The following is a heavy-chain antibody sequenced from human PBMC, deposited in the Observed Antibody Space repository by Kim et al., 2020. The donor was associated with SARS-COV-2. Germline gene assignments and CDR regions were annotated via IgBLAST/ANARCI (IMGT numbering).Heavy chain of an antibody. CDR2: IIPIFGTA. V-gene: IGHV1-69*13. CDR3: ARDCGGDCYTLYYYYGMDV. Sequence: SVKVSCKASGGTFSSYAISWVRQAPGQGLEWMGGIIPIFGTANYAQKFQGRVTITADESTSTAYMELSSLRSEDKAVYYCARDCGGDCYTLYYYYGMDVWGQGTTVTVSS. D-gene: IGHD2-21*01. CDR1: GGTFSSYA. J-gene: IGHJ6*02.